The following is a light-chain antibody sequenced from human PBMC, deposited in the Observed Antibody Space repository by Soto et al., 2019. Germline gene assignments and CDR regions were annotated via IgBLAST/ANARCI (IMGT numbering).Light chain of an antibody. CDR1: QSVSSN. J-gene: IGKJ2*01. CDR3: QLYNNWPPYT. CDR2: GAF. V-gene: IGKV3-15*01. Sequence: EIVMTQSPATLSVSPGERATLSCRASQSVSSNLAWYQHKPGQAPRLLIYGAFTRATGIPARFSGSGSGTEFTITIGSLQSEDFAVYYCQLYNNWPPYTFGQGTKLEIK.